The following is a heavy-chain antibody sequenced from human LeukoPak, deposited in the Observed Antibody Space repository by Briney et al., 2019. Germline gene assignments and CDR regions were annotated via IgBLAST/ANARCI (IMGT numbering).Heavy chain of an antibody. Sequence: PGGSLTLSCAASGFSFSSYAMHWVRQPQGKGLEWVAVISYDGSNKYYADSMKGRFTISRDNSKKTLYLQRNSLRAEAKAVYYCARAPAHYASSGYYLDFLQHWGQGTLVTVSS. J-gene: IGHJ1*01. CDR2: ISYDGSNK. CDR3: ARAPAHYASSGYYLDFLQH. D-gene: IGHD3-22*01. CDR1: GFSFSSYA. V-gene: IGHV3-30-3*01.